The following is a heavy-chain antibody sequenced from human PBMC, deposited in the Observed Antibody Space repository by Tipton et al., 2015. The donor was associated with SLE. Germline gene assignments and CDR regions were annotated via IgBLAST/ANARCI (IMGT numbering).Heavy chain of an antibody. CDR1: GGAFSGYY. V-gene: IGHV4-34*09. Sequence: TLSLTCAVYGGAFSGYYWSWIRQPPGKGLEWIGSIYHSGSTYYNPSLKSRVTISVDTSKNQFSLKLSSVTAADTAVYYCATTPVPYVWGSYSGDYWGQGTLVTVSS. CDR2: IYHSGST. D-gene: IGHD3-16*01. CDR3: ATTPVPYVWGSYSGDY. J-gene: IGHJ4*02.